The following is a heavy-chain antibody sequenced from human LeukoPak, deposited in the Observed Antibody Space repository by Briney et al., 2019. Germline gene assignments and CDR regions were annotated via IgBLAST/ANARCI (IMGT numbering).Heavy chain of an antibody. CDR1: GFTFSSYA. J-gene: IGHJ4*02. CDR2: ISNSGGST. D-gene: IGHD3-22*01. V-gene: IGHV3-23*01. Sequence: PGGSLRLSCAASGFTFSSYAVNWVRQAPGKGLEWVSGISNSGGSTYYADSVKGRFTISRDNSKNTLYLQMNSLRAEDTAVYYCAEYYYYDSSGYQQYYFDYWGQGTLVTVSS. CDR3: AEYYYYDSSGYQQYYFDY.